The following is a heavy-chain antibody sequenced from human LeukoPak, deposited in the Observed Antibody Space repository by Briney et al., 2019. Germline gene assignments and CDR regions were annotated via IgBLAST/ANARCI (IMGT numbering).Heavy chain of an antibody. Sequence: GGSLRLSCAASGLTFSSYDMHWVRQATGKGLEWVSAIGTAGDTYYPGSVKGRFTISRENAENSLYLQMNSLRAGDTAVYYCARGYCSSTSCYENYYGMDVWGQGTTVTVSS. CDR2: IGTAGDT. D-gene: IGHD2-2*01. V-gene: IGHV3-13*01. CDR3: ARGYCSSTSCYENYYGMDV. CDR1: GLTFSSYD. J-gene: IGHJ6*02.